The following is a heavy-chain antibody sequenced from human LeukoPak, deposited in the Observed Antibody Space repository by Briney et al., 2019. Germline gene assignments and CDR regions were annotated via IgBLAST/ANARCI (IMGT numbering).Heavy chain of an antibody. J-gene: IGHJ3*02. CDR1: GGSISSSSYY. V-gene: IGHV4-39*01. CDR2: FYYSGST. D-gene: IGHD6-13*01. Sequence: PSETLSLTCTVSGGSISSSSYYWGWIRQPPGKGLEGIGSFYYSGSTYYNPSLKSRVTISVDTSKNQFSLKLSSVTAADTAVYYCATQIAAAGLSLGGDAFDIWGQGTMVTVSS. CDR3: ATQIAAAGLSLGGDAFDI.